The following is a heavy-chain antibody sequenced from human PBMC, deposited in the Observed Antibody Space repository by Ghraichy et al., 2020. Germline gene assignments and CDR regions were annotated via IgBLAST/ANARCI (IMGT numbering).Heavy chain of an antibody. CDR2: INHSGST. D-gene: IGHD6-13*01. Sequence: SETLSLTCAVYGGSFSGYYWSWIRQPPGKGLEWIGEINHSGSTNYNPSLKSRVTISVDTSKNQFSLKLSSVTAADTAVYYCARDGAAAGTKDYWGQGTLVTVSS. CDR3: ARDGAAAGTKDY. J-gene: IGHJ4*02. CDR1: GGSFSGYY. V-gene: IGHV4-34*01.